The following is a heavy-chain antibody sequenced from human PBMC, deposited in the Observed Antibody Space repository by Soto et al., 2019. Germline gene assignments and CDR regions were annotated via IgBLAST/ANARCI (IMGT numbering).Heavy chain of an antibody. CDR2: ISYDGSNK. CDR3: ARDYETYYDILTGYSGTGFDY. CDR1: GFTFSSYA. Sequence: GESLKISCAASGFTFSSYAMHWVRQAPGKGLEWVAVISYDGSNKYYADSVKGRFTISRDNSKNTPKLQMNSLRAEDTAVYYCARDYETYYDILTGYSGTGFDYWGQGTLVTVSS. J-gene: IGHJ4*02. V-gene: IGHV3-30-3*01. D-gene: IGHD3-9*01.